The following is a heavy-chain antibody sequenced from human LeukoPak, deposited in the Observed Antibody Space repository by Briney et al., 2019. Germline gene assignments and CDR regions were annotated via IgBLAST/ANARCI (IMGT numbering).Heavy chain of an antibody. CDR3: ARDPPITIFGVVTPIFDY. V-gene: IGHV1-18*01. Sequence: ASVKVSCKASGYTFTSYGISWVRQAPGQGLEWMGWISAYNGNTNYAQKLQGRVTMTTDTSTSTAYMELRSLRSDDTAVYYCARDPPITIFGVVTPIFDYWGQGTLVTVSS. J-gene: IGHJ4*02. CDR2: ISAYNGNT. CDR1: GYTFTSYG. D-gene: IGHD3-3*01.